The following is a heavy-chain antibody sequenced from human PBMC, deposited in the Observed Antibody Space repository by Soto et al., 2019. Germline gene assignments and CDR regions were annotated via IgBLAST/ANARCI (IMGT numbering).Heavy chain of an antibody. D-gene: IGHD6-19*01. J-gene: IGHJ6*02. CDR3: ARLSPQVAVAGTNGMDV. Sequence: GGSLRLSCAASGFTFSSYWMHWVRQAPGKGLVWVSRINSDGSSTSYADSVKGRFTISRDNAKNTLYLQMNSLGAEDTAVYYCARLSPQVAVAGTNGMDVWGQGTTVTVSS. CDR2: INSDGSST. CDR1: GFTFSSYW. V-gene: IGHV3-74*01.